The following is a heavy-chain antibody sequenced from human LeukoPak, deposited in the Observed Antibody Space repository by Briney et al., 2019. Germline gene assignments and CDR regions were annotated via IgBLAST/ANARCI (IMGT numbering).Heavy chain of an antibody. CDR1: GGSISSSSYC. V-gene: IGHV4-39*01. J-gene: IGHJ3*01. CDR2: ICYGGNT. D-gene: IGHD2-15*01. CDR3: ARHRGGSSPDVSDV. Sequence: SETLSLTCTVSGGSISSSSYCWGWIRQPPGKGPEWIATICYGGNTYYRPSLKSRVTVSVDMSNEQFSLKLNSVAAADTALFYCARHRGGSSPDVSDVWGQGILVTVSS.